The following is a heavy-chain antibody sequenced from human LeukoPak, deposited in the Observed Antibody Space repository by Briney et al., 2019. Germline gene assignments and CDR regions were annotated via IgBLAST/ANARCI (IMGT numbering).Heavy chain of an antibody. CDR3: AGYYYHSSGYRF. CDR2: IYTGGST. J-gene: IGHJ4*02. CDR1: GYTVSSNY. V-gene: IGHV3-53*01. Sequence: PGGSLRLSCAVSGYTVSSNYMTWVRQAPGKGLEWVSAIYTGGSTFYADSVKGRFTISGDNSKNTVYLQMNSLRVEDTAMYYCAGYYYHSSGYRFWGQGTLVTVSS. D-gene: IGHD3-22*01.